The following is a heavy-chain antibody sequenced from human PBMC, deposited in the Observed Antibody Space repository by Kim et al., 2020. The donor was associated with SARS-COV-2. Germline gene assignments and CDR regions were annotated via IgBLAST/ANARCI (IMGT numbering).Heavy chain of an antibody. CDR2: ISAYNGNT. Sequence: ASVKVSCKASGYTFTSYGISWVRQAPGQGLEWMGWISAYNGNTNYAQKLQGRVTMTTDTSTSTAYMELRSLRSDDTAVYYCARLPHRYNWNDAGAFDIWGQGTMVTVSS. CDR1: GYTFTSYG. J-gene: IGHJ3*02. V-gene: IGHV1-18*04. CDR3: ARLPHRYNWNDAGAFDI. D-gene: IGHD1-1*01.